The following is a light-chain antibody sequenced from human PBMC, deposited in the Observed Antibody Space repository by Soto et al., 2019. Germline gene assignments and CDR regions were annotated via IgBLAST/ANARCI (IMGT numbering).Light chain of an antibody. CDR3: QQRIYILT. J-gene: IGKJ4*01. V-gene: IGKV3-11*01. CDR2: DAT. Sequence: VLTQSPATLSLFPGERATLSCMASHSVYTNLAWYQQKPGQAPRLLIYDATTRATGTPARFSGSGSGTDFTLTISSLESEDFAVYFCQQRIYILTFGGGTKVEMK. CDR1: HSVYTN.